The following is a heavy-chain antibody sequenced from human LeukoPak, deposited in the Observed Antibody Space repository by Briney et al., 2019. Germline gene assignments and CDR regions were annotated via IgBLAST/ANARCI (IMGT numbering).Heavy chain of an antibody. Sequence: SETLSLTCTVSGYSISSGYYWGCIRQPPGKGLEWIGSFDQSGSTYYNPSLKSRVTISVDTSKNQFSLKLSSVTAADTAVYYCARDKITMVRGVIMGAFDIWGQGTMVTVSS. CDR3: ARDKITMVRGVIMGAFDI. CDR1: GYSISSGYY. V-gene: IGHV4-38-2*02. CDR2: FDQSGST. D-gene: IGHD3-10*01. J-gene: IGHJ3*02.